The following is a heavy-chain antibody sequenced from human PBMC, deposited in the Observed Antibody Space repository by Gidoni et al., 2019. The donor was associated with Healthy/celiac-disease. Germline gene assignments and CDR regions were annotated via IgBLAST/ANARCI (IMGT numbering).Heavy chain of an antibody. CDR1: GYTFTSYA. CDR3: AREEGSSAYYDYIWGSYRYTPSYFDY. J-gene: IGHJ4*02. CDR2: INTNTGNP. V-gene: IGHV7-4-1*02. Sequence: QVQLVQSGSELKKPGASVKVSCKASGYTFTSYAMNWVRQATGQGLEWMGWINTNTGNPTYAQGFTGRFVFSVDTSVSTAYLQISSLKAEDTAVYYCAREEGSSAYYDYIWGSYRYTPSYFDYWGQGTLVTVSS. D-gene: IGHD3-16*02.